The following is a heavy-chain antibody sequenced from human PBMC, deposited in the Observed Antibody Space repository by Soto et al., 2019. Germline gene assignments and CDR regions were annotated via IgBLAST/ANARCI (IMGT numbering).Heavy chain of an antibody. Sequence: QVQLVQSGAEVKKPGASVKVSCKASGYTFTSYAMHWVRQAPGQRLEWMGWINAGNGNTKYSQKFQGRVTITRDTSVSTAYMELSSLRSEDTAVYYCARVMVRGVTLPLGYWGQGTLVTVSS. D-gene: IGHD3-10*01. J-gene: IGHJ4*02. CDR1: GYTFTSYA. V-gene: IGHV1-3*01. CDR2: INAGNGNT. CDR3: ARVMVRGVTLPLGY.